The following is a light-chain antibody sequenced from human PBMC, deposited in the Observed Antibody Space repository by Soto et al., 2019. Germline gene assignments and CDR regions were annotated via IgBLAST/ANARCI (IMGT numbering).Light chain of an antibody. CDR2: EVS. CDR1: SSDIGGYNY. J-gene: IGLJ1*01. Sequence: QSVLTQPASVSGSPGQSITISCTETSSDIGGYNYVSWYQHHPGKAPKLTIYEVSNRPSGVSNRFSGSKSGNTASLTISGLQAEDEADYYCTSYTRISTLVFGTGTKLTVL. CDR3: TSYTRISTLV. V-gene: IGLV2-14*01.